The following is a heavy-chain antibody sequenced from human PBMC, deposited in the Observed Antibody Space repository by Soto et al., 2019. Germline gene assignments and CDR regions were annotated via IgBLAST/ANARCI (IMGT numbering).Heavy chain of an antibody. CDR3: ARVCGGDCHYGMDV. CDR1: AGSISSGGYY. Sequence: QAQLQESGPGLVKPSQTLSLTCTVSAGSISSGGYYWSWIRQHPGKGLEWIGYIYYSGSTYYNPSLKSRVTISVDTSKNQFALKLSSVTAADTAVYYCARVCGGDCHYGMDVWGQGTTVTVSS. D-gene: IGHD2-21*02. CDR2: IYYSGST. V-gene: IGHV4-31*03. J-gene: IGHJ6*02.